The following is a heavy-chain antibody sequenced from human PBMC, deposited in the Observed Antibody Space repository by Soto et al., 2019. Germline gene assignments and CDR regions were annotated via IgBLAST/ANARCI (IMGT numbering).Heavy chain of an antibody. D-gene: IGHD7-27*01. CDR3: AKDANVRVEMANRGYFDY. J-gene: IGHJ4*02. Sequence: QVQLVESGGGVVQPGRSLRLSCAASGFTFSSYGMHWVRQAPGKGLEWVAVISYDGSNKYYADSVKGRFTISRDNSKNTLYLQMNSLRAEDTAVYYCAKDANVRVEMANRGYFDYWGQGTLVTVSS. V-gene: IGHV3-30*18. CDR1: GFTFSSYG. CDR2: ISYDGSNK.